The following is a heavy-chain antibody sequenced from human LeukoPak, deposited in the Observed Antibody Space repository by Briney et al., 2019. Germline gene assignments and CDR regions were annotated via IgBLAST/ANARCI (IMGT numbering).Heavy chain of an antibody. CDR2: INPNSGGT. CDR1: GYTFTGYS. V-gene: IGHV1-2*02. Sequence: ASVKVSCKASGYTFTGYSLHWVRQAPGQGLEWMGWINPNSGGTGFALKFQGRVTMTRDTSITTGYMELSRLTSDDTAVYYCARDGGLVDFDSWGQGTLITVSS. CDR3: ARDGGLVDFDS. J-gene: IGHJ4*02. D-gene: IGHD3-16*01.